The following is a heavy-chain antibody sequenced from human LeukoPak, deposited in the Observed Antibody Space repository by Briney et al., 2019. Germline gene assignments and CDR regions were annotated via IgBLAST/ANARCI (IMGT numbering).Heavy chain of an antibody. CDR2: IYYSGST. D-gene: IGHD3-16*01. J-gene: IGHJ5*02. Sequence: SETLSLTCTVSGGSISSSSYYWGWIRQPPGKGLEWIGSIYYSGSTYYNPSLKSRVTISVDTFKNQFSLKLSSVTAADTAVYYCARLFSFPLRASFDPWGQGTLVTVSS. V-gene: IGHV4-39*07. CDR3: ARLFSFPLRASFDP. CDR1: GGSISSSSYY.